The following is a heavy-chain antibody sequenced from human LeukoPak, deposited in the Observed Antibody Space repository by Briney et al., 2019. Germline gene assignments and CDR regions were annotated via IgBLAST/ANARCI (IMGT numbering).Heavy chain of an antibody. J-gene: IGHJ4*02. CDR2: IYHSGST. CDR1: GDTVNTRRYY. Sequence: SETLSLTCPVSGDTVNTRRYYWGWIRQPPGKGLEWIGSIYHSGSTYYEPSLRSRVTTSIDTSRNQFSLNLTSVTTADTALYFCARRDIVKGGFDYWGQGTLATVSS. D-gene: IGHD3-16*02. CDR3: ARRDIVKGGFDY. V-gene: IGHV4-39*01.